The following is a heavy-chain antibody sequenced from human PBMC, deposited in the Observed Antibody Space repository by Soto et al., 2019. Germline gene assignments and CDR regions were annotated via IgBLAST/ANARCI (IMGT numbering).Heavy chain of an antibody. Sequence: GGSLRLSCAASGFTFNTYGMHWVRQAPGKGLEWVALIWYDGSKTYYADSVKGRFTISRDNSKNTVFLQMNSLRVEDTAVFYCATDSSCSNNICGGRRFDYWGQGTLVTVSS. D-gene: IGHD2-2*01. J-gene: IGHJ4*02. CDR1: GFTFNTYG. V-gene: IGHV3-33*01. CDR2: IWYDGSKT. CDR3: ATDSSCSNNICGGRRFDY.